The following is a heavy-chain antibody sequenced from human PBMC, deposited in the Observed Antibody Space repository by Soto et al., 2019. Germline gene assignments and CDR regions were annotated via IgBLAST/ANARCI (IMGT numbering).Heavy chain of an antibody. D-gene: IGHD6-19*01. CDR2: INHSGST. V-gene: IGHV4-34*01. CDR3: ARTIGYSSGSYGFDY. CDR1: GGSFSGYY. J-gene: IGHJ4*02. Sequence: SETLSLTCAVYGGSFSGYYWSWIRQPPGKGLEWIGEINHSGSTNYNPSLKSRVTISVDTSKNQFSLKLSSVTAADTAVYYCARTIGYSSGSYGFDYWGQGTLVTVSS.